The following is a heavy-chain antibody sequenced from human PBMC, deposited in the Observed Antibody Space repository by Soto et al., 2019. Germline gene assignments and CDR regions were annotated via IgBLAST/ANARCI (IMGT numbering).Heavy chain of an antibody. CDR1: GDTFTSYY. CDR2: INPHGGST. V-gene: IGHV1-46*01. D-gene: IGHD1-1*01. J-gene: IGHJ3*02. Sequence: VASVKVSCKAPGDTFTSYYLNWVRQAPGQGLEWMGVINPHGGSTKYAQKFQGRITMTTDTSTSTAYMELRSLRSDDTAVYYCAVEGGAFDIWGQGTMVTVSS. CDR3: AVEGGAFDI.